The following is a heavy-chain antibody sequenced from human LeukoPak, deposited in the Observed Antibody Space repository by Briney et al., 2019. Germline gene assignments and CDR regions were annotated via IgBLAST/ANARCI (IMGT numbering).Heavy chain of an antibody. CDR3: AADYYDSSGYHP. CDR1: GYTFTSYD. CDR2: MNPNSGNT. J-gene: IGHJ5*02. V-gene: IGHV1-8*03. D-gene: IGHD3-22*01. Sequence: GASVKVSCKASGYTFTSYDINWVRQATGQGLEWMGWMNPNSGNTGYAQKFQGRVTITRNTSISTAYMELSSLRSEDTAVYYCAADYYDSSGYHPWGQGTLVTVSS.